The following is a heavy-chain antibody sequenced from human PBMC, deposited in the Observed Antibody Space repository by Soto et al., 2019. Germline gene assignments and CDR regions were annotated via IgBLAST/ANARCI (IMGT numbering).Heavy chain of an antibody. CDR2: IWYDGSKK. Sequence: PGGSLRLSCAASGFTFSSYGMHWVRQAPGKGLEWVAVIWYDGSKKFYADSVRGRFSISRDNSENTMYLQMNSLRAEDTALYYCAKGDCGGKGTLVPVSS. J-gene: IGHJ4*02. CDR1: GFTFSSYG. V-gene: IGHV3-30*02. CDR3: AKGDC.